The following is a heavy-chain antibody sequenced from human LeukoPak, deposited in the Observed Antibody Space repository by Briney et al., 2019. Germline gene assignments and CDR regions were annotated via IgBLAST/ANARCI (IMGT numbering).Heavy chain of an antibody. CDR3: ARVFGRFQEAMDV. J-gene: IGHJ6*02. CDR1: DGSISSGHYY. D-gene: IGHD3-3*01. V-gene: IGHV4-61*02. Sequence: SETLSLTCTVSDGSISSGHYYWSWIRQPAGKGLEWIGRMYISGSSDYNPSLKSRVTISADTSKNQFSLKLTSVSAADTAMYYCARVFGRFQEAMDVWGQGTTVTVSS. CDR2: MYISGSS.